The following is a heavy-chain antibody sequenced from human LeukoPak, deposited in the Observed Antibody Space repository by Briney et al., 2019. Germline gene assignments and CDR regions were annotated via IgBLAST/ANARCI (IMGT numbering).Heavy chain of an antibody. CDR3: ARGPDLMIVVVPTLYY. D-gene: IGHD3-22*01. Sequence: SETLSLTCAVYGGSFSGYYWSWIRQPPGKGLEWIGEINHSGSTNYNPSLKRRVTISVDTSKNQFSLKLSSVTAADTAVYYCARGPDLMIVVVPTLYYWGQGTLVTVSS. CDR1: GGSFSGYY. J-gene: IGHJ4*02. CDR2: INHSGST. V-gene: IGHV4-34*01.